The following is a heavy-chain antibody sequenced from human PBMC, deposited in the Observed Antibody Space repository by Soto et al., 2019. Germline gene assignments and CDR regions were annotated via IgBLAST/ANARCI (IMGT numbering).Heavy chain of an antibody. Sequence: SETLSLTCTVSGGSISSGGYYWSWVRQHPGKGLEWIGYIYDSGSTYYNPSLKSRVTISIDTSKNQFSLKLTSVTAADTAVYYCARGSTTEKVDSWGQGTLVTVSS. J-gene: IGHJ4*02. D-gene: IGHD4-17*01. CDR2: IYDSGST. V-gene: IGHV4-31*03. CDR1: GGSISSGGYY. CDR3: ARGSTTEKVDS.